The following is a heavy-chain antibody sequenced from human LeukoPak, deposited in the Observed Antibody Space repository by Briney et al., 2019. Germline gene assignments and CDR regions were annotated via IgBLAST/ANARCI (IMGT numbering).Heavy chain of an antibody. V-gene: IGHV1-24*01. CDR2: FDPEDGET. CDR3: ATGFWRRDWFDP. J-gene: IGHJ5*02. Sequence: ASVKVSCKVSGYTLTELSMHWVRQAPGKGLEWMGGFDPEDGETIYAQKFQGRVTMTEDTSTDTAYMELSSLRSEDTAVYYCATGFWRRDWFDPWGQGTLVTVSS. D-gene: IGHD3-3*01. CDR1: GYTLTELS.